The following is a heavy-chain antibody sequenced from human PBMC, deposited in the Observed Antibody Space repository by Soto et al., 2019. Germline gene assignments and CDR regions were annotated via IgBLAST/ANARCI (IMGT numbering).Heavy chain of an antibody. J-gene: IGHJ4*02. CDR3: ARQKLGATMPYLFDY. Sequence: SETLSLTCTVSGGSISSHFWSWLRQPPGKGPEWIGYIFYSGSTNYNPSLKSRVTISVDTSKKQFSLKLSSVTAADTAVYYCARQKLGATMPYLFDYWGQGTQVTVSS. CDR2: IFYSGST. V-gene: IGHV4-59*08. CDR1: GGSISSHF. D-gene: IGHD1-26*01.